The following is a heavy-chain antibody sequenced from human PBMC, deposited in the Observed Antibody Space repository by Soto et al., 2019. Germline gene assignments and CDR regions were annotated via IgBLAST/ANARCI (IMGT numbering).Heavy chain of an antibody. Sequence: SETLSLTCTVSGGSISSSSYYWGWIRQPPGKGLEWIGSIYYSGSTYYNPSLKSRVTISVDTSKNQFSLKLSSVTAADTAVYYCARQITIFGVVIRSYCFDHWGQGTLVTVSS. J-gene: IGHJ4*02. D-gene: IGHD3-3*01. CDR3: ARQITIFGVVIRSYCFDH. CDR1: GGSISSSSYY. CDR2: IYYSGST. V-gene: IGHV4-39*01.